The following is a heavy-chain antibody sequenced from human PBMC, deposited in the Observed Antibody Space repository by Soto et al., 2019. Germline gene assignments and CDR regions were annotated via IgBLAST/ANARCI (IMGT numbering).Heavy chain of an antibody. CDR2: IYYSGST. Sequence: SETLSLTCTVSGGSISSYYWSWIRQPPGKGLEWIGYIYYSGSTNYNPSLKSRVTISVDTSKNQFSLKLSSVTAADTAVYYCASGAPDYGDYFPTDYWGQGTLVTVSS. V-gene: IGHV4-59*08. CDR1: GGSISSYY. J-gene: IGHJ4*02. D-gene: IGHD4-17*01. CDR3: ASGAPDYGDYFPTDY.